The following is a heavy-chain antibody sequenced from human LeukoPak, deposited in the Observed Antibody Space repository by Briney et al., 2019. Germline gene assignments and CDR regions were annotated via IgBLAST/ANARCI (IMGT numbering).Heavy chain of an antibody. CDR2: IRYDGSDK. CDR1: GFTFSSYG. Sequence: GGSLRLSCAASGFTFSSYGFHWVRQAPGKGLEWVTFIRYDGSDKYYADSVKGRFTISRDNSKNTLYLQMNSLRVEDTAFYYCARGGAARPDYWGQGTLVTVSP. D-gene: IGHD6-6*01. V-gene: IGHV3-30*02. CDR3: ARGGAARPDY. J-gene: IGHJ4*02.